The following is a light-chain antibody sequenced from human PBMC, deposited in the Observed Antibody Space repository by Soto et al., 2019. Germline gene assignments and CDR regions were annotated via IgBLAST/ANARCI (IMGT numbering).Light chain of an antibody. V-gene: IGKV1-27*01. CDR1: QDIANY. CDR2: GAT. Sequence: DIQMTQSPSSLSASVGDTVSFTCRASQDIANYLAWYQQRPGSVPKLLIYGATTLQPGVPSRFSGSGSGTDFTLTISSLQPEDVATYYCQNCKSAVFTFGPGTKVDIK. CDR3: QNCKSAVFT. J-gene: IGKJ3*01.